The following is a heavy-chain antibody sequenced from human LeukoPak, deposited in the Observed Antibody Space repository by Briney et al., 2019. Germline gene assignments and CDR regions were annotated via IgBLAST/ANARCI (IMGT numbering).Heavy chain of an antibody. J-gene: IGHJ4*02. D-gene: IGHD3-22*01. Sequence: PGRSLRLSCAASGFTFSSYAMHWVRQAPGKGLEWVAVISYDGSNKYYADSVKGRFTISRDNSKNTLYLQMNSLRAEDTAVYYCARGPHERSGYPDDWGQGTLVTVSS. CDR2: ISYDGSNK. V-gene: IGHV3-30-3*01. CDR1: GFTFSSYA. CDR3: ARGPHERSGYPDD.